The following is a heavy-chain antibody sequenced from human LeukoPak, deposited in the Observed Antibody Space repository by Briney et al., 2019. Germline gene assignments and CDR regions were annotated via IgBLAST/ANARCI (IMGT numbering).Heavy chain of an antibody. J-gene: IGHJ4*02. Sequence: ASVKVSCKASGYTFTGYYMHWVRQAPGQGLEWMGWINPNSGGTNYAQKFQGRVSTTRDTSISTAYMELSRLRSDDTAVYYCARDKILWFRELLGYWGQGTLVTVSS. CDR3: ARDKILWFRELLGY. V-gene: IGHV1-2*02. D-gene: IGHD3-10*01. CDR1: GYTFTGYY. CDR2: INPNSGGT.